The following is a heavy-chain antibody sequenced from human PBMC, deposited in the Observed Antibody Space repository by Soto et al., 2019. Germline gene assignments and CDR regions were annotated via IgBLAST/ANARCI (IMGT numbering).Heavy chain of an antibody. D-gene: IGHD3-3*01. CDR1: GGSISSYY. CDR2: IYYSGST. CDR3: ARQGITIFGVVPYYFDY. Sequence: GSLRLSCTVSGGSISSYYWSWIRQPPGKGLEWIGYIYYSGSTNYNPSLKSRVTISVDTSKNQFSLKLSSVTAADTAVYYCARQGITIFGVVPYYFDYWGQGTLVTVSS. J-gene: IGHJ4*02. V-gene: IGHV4-59*08.